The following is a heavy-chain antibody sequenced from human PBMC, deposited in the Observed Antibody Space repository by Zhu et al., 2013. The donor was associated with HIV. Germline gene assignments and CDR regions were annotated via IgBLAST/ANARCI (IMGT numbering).Heavy chain of an antibody. CDR3: ARGTPYHY. V-gene: IGHV4-59*12. CDR1: GDSIGDSY. J-gene: IGHJ4*02. CDR2: IYHSGST. Sequence: QVQLQESGPGLLKPSETLSLTCSVSGDSIGDSYWSWIRQPPGKGLEWIGYIYHSGSTYYNPSLKSRVTISVDTSTNHFSLKLSSVTAADTAVYYCARGTPYHYWGQGTLVTVSS.